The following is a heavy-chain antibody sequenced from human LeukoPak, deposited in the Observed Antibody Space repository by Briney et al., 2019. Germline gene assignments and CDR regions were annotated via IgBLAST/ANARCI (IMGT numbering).Heavy chain of an antibody. D-gene: IGHD1-26*01. CDR1: GFTFSDYW. J-gene: IGHJ4*02. CDR2: IKPDGSST. V-gene: IGHV3-74*01. CDR3: ARGDWEPADY. Sequence: GGSLRLSCAASGFTFSDYWMHWVRQAPGKGLVWVSDIKPDGSSTRYADSVKGRFTISRDNAKNTLYLQMNSLRVEDTAVYYCARGDWEPADYSGQGTLVTVSS.